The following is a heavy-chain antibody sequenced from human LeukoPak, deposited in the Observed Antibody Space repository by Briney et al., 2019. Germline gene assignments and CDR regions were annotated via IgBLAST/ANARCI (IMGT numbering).Heavy chain of an antibody. V-gene: IGHV7-4-1*02. CDR3: ARESSGNGDDAFDI. J-gene: IGHJ3*02. Sequence: GASVKVSCKASGYTFTSYAMNWVRQAPGQGLEWMGWINTNTGNPTYAQGFTGRFVFSLDTSVSTAYLQISSLKAEDTAVYYCARESSGNGDDAFDIWGQGTMVTVSS. CDR1: GYTFTSYA. CDR2: INTNTGNP. D-gene: IGHD3-10*01.